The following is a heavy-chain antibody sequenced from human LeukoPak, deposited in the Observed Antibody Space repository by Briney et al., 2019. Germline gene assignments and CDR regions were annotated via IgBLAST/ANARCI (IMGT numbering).Heavy chain of an antibody. CDR1: GFSFSSYA. D-gene: IGHD3-10*01. CDR2: ISGSGST. CDR3: AKYKLRGSTTDSGSMDV. V-gene: IGHV3-23*01. Sequence: PGGSLRLSCAASGFSFSSYAMSWVRQAPGKGLEWVSAISGSGSTYYADSVKGRFTISRDNSKNTLYLQMNSLRAEDTAVYYCAKYKLRGSTTDSGSMDVWGKGTTVTVSS. J-gene: IGHJ6*03.